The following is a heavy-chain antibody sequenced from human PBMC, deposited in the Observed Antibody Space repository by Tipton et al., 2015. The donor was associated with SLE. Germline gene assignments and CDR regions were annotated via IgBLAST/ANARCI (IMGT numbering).Heavy chain of an antibody. CDR3: AISLAVAALGYFQH. Sequence: SLRLSRAASGFTFSSYGMHWVRQAPGKGLEWVAVIWYDGSNKYYADSVKGRFTISRDNSKNTLYLQMNSLRAEDTAVYYCAISLAVAALGYFQHWGQGTLVPVSS. J-gene: IGHJ1*01. V-gene: IGHV3-33*01. D-gene: IGHD6-19*01. CDR2: IWYDGSNK. CDR1: GFTFSSYG.